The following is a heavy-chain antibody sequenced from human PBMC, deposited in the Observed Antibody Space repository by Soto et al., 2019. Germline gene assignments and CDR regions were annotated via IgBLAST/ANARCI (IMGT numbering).Heavy chain of an antibody. CDR1: GYTFTSYG. J-gene: IGHJ3*02. CDR3: ARDGLFYSSSWYPGLDI. CDR2: ISAYNGNT. Sequence: ASVKVSCKASGYTFTSYGISWVRQAPGQGLEWMGWISAYNGNTNYARKHQGRVTMTTDTSTSTAYMELRSLRSDDTAVYYCARDGLFYSSSWYPGLDIWGQGTMVTVSS. D-gene: IGHD6-13*01. V-gene: IGHV1-18*01.